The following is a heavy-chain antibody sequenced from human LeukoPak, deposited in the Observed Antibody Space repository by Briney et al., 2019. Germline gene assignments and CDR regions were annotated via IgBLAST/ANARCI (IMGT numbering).Heavy chain of an antibody. CDR1: EFTFDDYV. V-gene: IGHV3-9*01. Sequence: PGGSLRLSCAASEFTFDDYVMHWVRQAPGKGLEWVSGISWNSDSIGYADSVKGRFTISRDNAKNSLYLQMNSLRAEDTALYYCAKDIRGGDQSYWYFDLWGRGTLVTVSS. CDR3: AKDIRGGDQSYWYFDL. CDR2: ISWNSDSI. J-gene: IGHJ2*01. D-gene: IGHD4-17*01.